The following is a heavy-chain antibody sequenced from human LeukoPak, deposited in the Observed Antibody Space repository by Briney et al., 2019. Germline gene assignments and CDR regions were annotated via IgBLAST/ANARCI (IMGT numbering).Heavy chain of an antibody. Sequence: SETLCLTCTVSGGSISSSSHYWGWIRQPPGKGLEWIGSIYYSGTTAYNPSLKSRVTISVDTSKNQFSLKLSSVTAADTAVYYCVRSDSGSMFPSTLGQGALVTASS. V-gene: IGHV4-39*01. CDR2: IYYSGTT. CDR3: VRSDSGSMFPST. J-gene: IGHJ5*02. CDR1: GGSISSSSHY. D-gene: IGHD3-10*02.